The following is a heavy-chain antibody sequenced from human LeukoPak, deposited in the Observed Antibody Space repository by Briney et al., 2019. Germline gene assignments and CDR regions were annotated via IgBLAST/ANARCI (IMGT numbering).Heavy chain of an antibody. Sequence: SETLSLTCTVSGGSISVYYWSWIRQPPGKGLEWIGYIYYSGSTNYNPSLKSRVTISVATYKNQFSLKLSSVTAADTAVYYCARHSKYYYDSSGSYVGYFQHWGQGTLVTVSS. CDR3: ARHSKYYYDSSGSYVGYFQH. CDR1: GGSISVYY. J-gene: IGHJ1*01. D-gene: IGHD3-22*01. CDR2: IYYSGST. V-gene: IGHV4-59*08.